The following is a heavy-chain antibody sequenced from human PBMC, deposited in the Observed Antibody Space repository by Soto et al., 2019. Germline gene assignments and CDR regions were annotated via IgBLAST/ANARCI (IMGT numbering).Heavy chain of an antibody. D-gene: IGHD2-15*01. CDR3: AKLVIGYCSGNTCDDY. J-gene: IGHJ4*02. CDR2: ISYDSSNK. Sequence: VQLLESGGGLIQPGGSLRLSCAASGFTFSYGIHWLRQAPGKGLECVAYISYDSSNKFYGDSVKGRFTISRDNSKNTQFLQMNSLRAEDTAVYYCAKLVIGYCSGNTCDDYWGQGTLVAVSS. V-gene: IGHV3-30*18. CDR1: GFTFSYG.